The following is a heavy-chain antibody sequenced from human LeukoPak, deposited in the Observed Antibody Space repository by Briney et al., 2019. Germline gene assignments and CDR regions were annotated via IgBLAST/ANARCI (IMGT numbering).Heavy chain of an antibody. CDR1: GGTFSSYT. CDR2: IIPILGIA. CDR3: ARGRYYDSNPMDV. V-gene: IGHV1-69*02. D-gene: IGHD3-22*01. J-gene: IGHJ6*02. Sequence: ASVKVSCKASGGTFSSYTISWVRQAPGQGLEWMGRIIPILGIANYAQKFQGTVTITADKSTSTAYMELSSLRSEDTAVYYCARGRYYDSNPMDVWGQGTTVTVSS.